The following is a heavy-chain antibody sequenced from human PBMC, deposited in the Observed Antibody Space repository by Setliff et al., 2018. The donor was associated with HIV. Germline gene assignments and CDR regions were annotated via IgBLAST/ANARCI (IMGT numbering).Heavy chain of an antibody. CDR3: ASLLPVDY. D-gene: IGHD2-15*01. Sequence: PGGSLRLSCAASGFTFSTYWMTWVRQAPGKGLEWVAKINQDGSEKHYVDSVKGRFTISRDNAENSLYLQMNSLTAEDTAVYYCASLLPVDYWGQGTLVTVSS. CDR2: INQDGSEK. V-gene: IGHV3-7*03. CDR1: GFTFSTYW. J-gene: IGHJ4*02.